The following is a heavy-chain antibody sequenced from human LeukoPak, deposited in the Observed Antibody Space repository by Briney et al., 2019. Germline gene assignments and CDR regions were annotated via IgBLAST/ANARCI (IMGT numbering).Heavy chain of an antibody. D-gene: IGHD3-10*01. CDR3: ARDSPKVGWFGELLPSYYYYYGMDV. Sequence: ASVKVSCKASGYTFTSYGISWVRQAPGQGLEWMGWISAYNGNTDYAQKLQGRVTMITDTSTSTAYMELRSLRSDDTAVYYCARDSPKVGWFGELLPSYYYYYGMDVWGQGTTVTVSS. CDR2: ISAYNGNT. J-gene: IGHJ6*02. V-gene: IGHV1-18*01. CDR1: GYTFTSYG.